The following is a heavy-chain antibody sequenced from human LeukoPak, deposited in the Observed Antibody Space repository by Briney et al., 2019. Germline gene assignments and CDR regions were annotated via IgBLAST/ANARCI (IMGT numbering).Heavy chain of an antibody. CDR3: ARSSGGFEVFDY. CDR1: GFTFSSYG. V-gene: IGHV3-30*03. D-gene: IGHD2-15*01. J-gene: IGHJ4*02. Sequence: PGGSLRLSCAASGFTFSSYGMHWVRQAPGKGLEWVAVISYDGSNKYYADSVKGRFTISRDNSENTLYLQMNSLRAEDTAVYYCARSSGGFEVFDYWGQGTLVTVSS. CDR2: ISYDGSNK.